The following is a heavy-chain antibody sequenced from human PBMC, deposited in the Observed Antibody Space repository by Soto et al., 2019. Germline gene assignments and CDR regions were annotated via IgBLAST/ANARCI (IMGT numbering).Heavy chain of an antibody. Sequence: QVQLQESGPGLVKPSQTLSLTCTVSGGSISSGDYYWSWIRQPPGKGLEWIGYIYYSGSTYYNPSLKSRVTIAVDTSKNQSSLKLSSVTAADTAVYYCARGTTVTSVPYYFDYWGQGTLVTVSS. CDR2: IYYSGST. CDR3: ARGTTVTSVPYYFDY. D-gene: IGHD4-4*01. J-gene: IGHJ4*02. V-gene: IGHV4-30-4*01. CDR1: GGSISSGDYY.